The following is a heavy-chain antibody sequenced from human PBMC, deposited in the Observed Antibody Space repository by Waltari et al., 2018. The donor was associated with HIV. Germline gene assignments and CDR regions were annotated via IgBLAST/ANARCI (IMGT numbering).Heavy chain of an antibody. J-gene: IGHJ4*02. CDR1: GGSFSGYY. V-gene: IGHV4-34*01. Sequence: QVQLQQWGAGLLKPSETLSLTCAVYGGSFSGYYWSWIRQPPGQGLEWIGEINHSGSTNNNPSLKSRVTISVETAKNQFSLKLSSVTAADTAVYYCARLIPNSSGWYYFDYWGQGTLVTVSS. D-gene: IGHD6-19*01. CDR2: INHSGST. CDR3: ARLIPNSSGWYYFDY.